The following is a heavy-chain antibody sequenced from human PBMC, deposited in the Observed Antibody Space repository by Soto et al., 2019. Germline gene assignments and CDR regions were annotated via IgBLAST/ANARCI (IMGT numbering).Heavy chain of an antibody. CDR2: IWYDGSNK. D-gene: IGHD6-6*01. CDR3: ARDRVIAATENYYYYYGMDV. CDR1: GFTFSSYG. V-gene: IGHV3-33*01. Sequence: GGSLRLSCAASGFTFSSYGMHWVRQAPGKGLEWVAVIWYDGSNKYYADSVKGRFTISRDNSKNTLYLQMNSLRAEDTAVYYCARDRVIAATENYYYYYGMDVWGQGTTVTVSS. J-gene: IGHJ6*02.